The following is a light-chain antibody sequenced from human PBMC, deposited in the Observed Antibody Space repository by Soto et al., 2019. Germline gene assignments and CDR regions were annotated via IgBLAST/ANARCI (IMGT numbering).Light chain of an antibody. Sequence: QSVLTQPPSASGSPGQSVTISCTGTRSDVGGYNYVSWYQQHPGKAPKLMIYEVSKRPSGVPDRFSGSKSGNTASLTVSGLQAEDEADYYCSSYAGSNNPVVFGGGTQLTVL. J-gene: IGLJ2*01. CDR1: RSDVGGYNY. V-gene: IGLV2-8*01. CDR3: SSYAGSNNPVV. CDR2: EVS.